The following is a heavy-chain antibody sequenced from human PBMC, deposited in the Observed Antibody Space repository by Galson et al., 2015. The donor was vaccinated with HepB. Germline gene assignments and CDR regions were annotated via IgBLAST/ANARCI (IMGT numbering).Heavy chain of an antibody. Sequence: SLRLSCAASGFTFSSYWMSWVRQAPGKGLEWVANIKQDGSEKYYVDSVKGRFTISRDNAKNSLYLQMNSLRAEDTAVYYCARVRGVATLDELYYYYYYMDVWGKGTTVTVSS. CDR3: ARVRGVATLDELYYYYYYMDV. CDR2: IKQDGSEK. V-gene: IGHV3-7*01. CDR1: GFTFSSYW. J-gene: IGHJ6*03. D-gene: IGHD5-12*01.